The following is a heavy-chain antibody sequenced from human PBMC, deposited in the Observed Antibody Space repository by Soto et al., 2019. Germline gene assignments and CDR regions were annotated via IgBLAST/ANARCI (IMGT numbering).Heavy chain of an antibody. D-gene: IGHD6-13*01. V-gene: IGHV4-39*01. CDR1: GGSISSSSYY. CDR2: IYYSGST. CDR3: ARHVYSSSWKVFDP. J-gene: IGHJ5*02. Sequence: QLQLQESGPGLVKPSETLSLTCTVSGGSISSSSYYWGWIRQPPGKGLEWIGSIYYSGSTYYNPSLKSRVTISVDTSKNQFSLKLSSVTAADTAVYYCARHVYSSSWKVFDPWGQGTLVTVSS.